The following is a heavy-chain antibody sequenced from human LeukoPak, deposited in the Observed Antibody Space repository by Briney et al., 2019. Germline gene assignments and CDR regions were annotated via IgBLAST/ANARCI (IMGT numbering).Heavy chain of an antibody. D-gene: IGHD3-10*01. CDR1: GFTFSNYW. V-gene: IGHV3-7*01. CDR2: IKQDGSKR. J-gene: IGHJ3*02. Sequence: GGSLRISCAASGFTFSNYWMSWVRQAPGKGLEWVANIKQDGSKRYYVDSLGRFTISRDNAKNSLDLQMNSLRVEDTAVYYCARSGSDNYVRAFDMWGQGTMVTVSS. CDR3: ARSGSDNYVRAFDM.